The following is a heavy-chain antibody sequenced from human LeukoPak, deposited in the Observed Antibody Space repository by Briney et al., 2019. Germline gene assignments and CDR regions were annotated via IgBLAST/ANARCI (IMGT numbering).Heavy chain of an antibody. CDR2: ISAYNGNT. CDR1: GYTFTSYG. J-gene: IGHJ4*02. CDR3: ARVSRRYFDWLYPDRGSIFDY. V-gene: IGHV1-18*01. D-gene: IGHD3-9*01. Sequence: GASVKVSCKASGYTFTSYGISWVRQAPGQGLEWMGWISAYNGNTNYAQKLQGRVTMTTDTSTSTAYMELRSLRSDDTAVYYCARVSRRYFDWLYPDRGSIFDYWGQGTLVTVSS.